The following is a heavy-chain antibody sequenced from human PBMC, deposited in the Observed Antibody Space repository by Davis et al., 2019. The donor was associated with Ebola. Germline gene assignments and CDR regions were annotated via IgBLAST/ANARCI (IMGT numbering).Heavy chain of an antibody. CDR1: GYTFTGYY. Sequence: ASVKVSCKASGYTFTGYYMHWVRQAPGQGLEWMGWINPNSGGTNDAQKFQGRVTMTRDTSISTAYMELSRLRSDDTAVYYCARSGENWRFDYWGQGTLVTVSS. CDR3: ARSGENWRFDY. D-gene: IGHD1-1*01. CDR2: INPNSGGT. V-gene: IGHV1-2*02. J-gene: IGHJ4*02.